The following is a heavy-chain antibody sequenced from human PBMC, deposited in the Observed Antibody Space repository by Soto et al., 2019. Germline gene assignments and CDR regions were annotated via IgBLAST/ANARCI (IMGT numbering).Heavy chain of an antibody. Sequence: QVQLVQSGAEVKKPGSSVKVSCKAPGGTFSSYAISWVRQAPGQWLEWMGGIILIFGPAKYAQQFQGRVTITADESTSTGYMELRSLRSEDTAVYYCARSQCGSSSLDIYYYYYYGMDVWGQGTMGTVSS. CDR3: ARSQCGSSSLDIYYYYYYGMDV. D-gene: IGHD2-2*01. CDR2: IILIFGPA. J-gene: IGHJ6*02. V-gene: IGHV1-69*01. CDR1: GGTFSSYA.